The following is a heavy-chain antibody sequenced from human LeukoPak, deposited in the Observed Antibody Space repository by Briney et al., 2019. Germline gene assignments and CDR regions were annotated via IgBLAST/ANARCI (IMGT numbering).Heavy chain of an antibody. Sequence: PGGSLRLSCAGSGFTYSDYEMAWVRQAPGTRLEWIAYISSEGSNEGTVINYAESVKGRFTISRDDAKRSVYLQMKRLSAEDTAVYFCAGGPQYTGSYPYWGQGTLVTVSS. D-gene: IGHD2-8*02. V-gene: IGHV3-48*03. J-gene: IGHJ4*02. CDR1: GFTYSDYE. CDR3: AGGPQYTGSYPY. CDR2: ISSEGSNEGTVI.